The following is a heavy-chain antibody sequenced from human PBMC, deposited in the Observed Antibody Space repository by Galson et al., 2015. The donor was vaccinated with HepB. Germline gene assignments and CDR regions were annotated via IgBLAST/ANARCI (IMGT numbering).Heavy chain of an antibody. J-gene: IGHJ6*02. CDR2: IWYDGSNK. V-gene: IGHV3-33*08. CDR3: ARARGYSYGYGMDV. D-gene: IGHD5-18*01. Sequence: SLRLSCAASGFTFSSYGMHWVRQAPGKGLEWVAVIWYDGSNKYYADSVKGRFTISRDNSKNTLYLRMNSLRAEDTAVYYCARARGYSYGYGMDVWGQGTTVTVSS. CDR1: GFTFSSYG.